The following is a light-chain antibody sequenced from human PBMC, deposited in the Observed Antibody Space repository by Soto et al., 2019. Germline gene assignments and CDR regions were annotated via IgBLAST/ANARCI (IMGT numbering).Light chain of an antibody. V-gene: IGKV3-11*01. CDR1: QSVSSY. CDR2: DAS. CDR3: QQRSNWPTT. J-gene: IGKJ5*01. Sequence: IVLTQSPATVSLSPGERAPLSCRASQSVSSYLAWYQQKPGQAPRLLIYDASNRATGIPARFSGSGSGTDFTLTISSLEPEDFAVYYCQQRSNWPTTFGQGTRLEI.